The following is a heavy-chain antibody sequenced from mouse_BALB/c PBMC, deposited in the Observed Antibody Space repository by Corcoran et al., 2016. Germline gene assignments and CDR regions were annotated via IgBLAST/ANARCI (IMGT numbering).Heavy chain of an antibody. CDR2: IDPANGNT. Sequence: EVQLQQSGAELVKPGASVKLSCTASGFNIKDTYMHSVKQRPEQGLEWIGRIDPANGNTKYDPKLHGKATITADTSSNTAYLQLSSLASEDTAVYYCARHGSSYPFAYWGQGTLVTVSA. CDR3: ARHGSSYPFAY. J-gene: IGHJ3*01. V-gene: IGHV14-3*02. D-gene: IGHD1-1*01. CDR1: GFNIKDTY.